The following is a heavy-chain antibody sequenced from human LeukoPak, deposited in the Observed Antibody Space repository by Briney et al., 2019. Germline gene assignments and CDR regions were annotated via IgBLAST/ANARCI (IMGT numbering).Heavy chain of an antibody. CDR3: TKDVADYVWGEYRHFDK. Sequence: GRSLRLSCAASGFKFDDYAMHWVRQVPGKGLEWVAGITWNSDFIAFADSLKGRFSISRDNYKNSLFLQMNSLTPEDTAFYYCTKDVADYVWGEYRHFDKWGQGTLVTVSS. V-gene: IGHV3-9*01. J-gene: IGHJ4*02. D-gene: IGHD3-16*01. CDR2: ITWNSDFI. CDR1: GFKFDDYA.